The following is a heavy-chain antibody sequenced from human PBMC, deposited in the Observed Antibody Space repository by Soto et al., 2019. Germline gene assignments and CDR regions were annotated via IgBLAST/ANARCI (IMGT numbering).Heavy chain of an antibody. V-gene: IGHV3-21*01. D-gene: IGHD5-18*01. Sequence: EVQLVESGGGLVKPGGSLRLSCAASGFTFSSYSMNRVRQAPGKGLEWVSSISSSSYIYYADSVKGRFTISRDNAKNSLYLQMNSLRAEDTAVYYCARDQPGYSYGYGLGYWGQGTLVTVSS. J-gene: IGHJ4*02. CDR2: ISSSSYI. CDR1: GFTFSSYS. CDR3: ARDQPGYSYGYGLGY.